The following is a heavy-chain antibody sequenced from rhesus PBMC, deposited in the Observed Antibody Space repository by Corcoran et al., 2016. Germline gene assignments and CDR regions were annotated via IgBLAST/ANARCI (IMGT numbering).Heavy chain of an antibody. Sequence: ELQLVESGGGLAKPGGSLRLPCAASGFSFSDSYMYWVRQAPGKGLEWVSGISYTGGSTYYADSVKGRFTISRENAKNTLYLQMDSLRAEDTAVYYCASPIAAAVWWGQGVLVTVSS. V-gene: IGHV3S18*01. CDR3: ASPIAAAVW. J-gene: IGHJ4*01. D-gene: IGHD6-25*01. CDR1: GFSFSDSY. CDR2: ISYTGGST.